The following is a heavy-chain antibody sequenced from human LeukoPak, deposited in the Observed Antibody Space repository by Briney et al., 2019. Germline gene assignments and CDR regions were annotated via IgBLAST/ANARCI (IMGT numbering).Heavy chain of an antibody. CDR1: GFTFNTYA. V-gene: IGHV3-23*01. CDR3: ARNSPNYY. Sequence: GGSLRLSCAASGFTFNTYAMSWVRQAPGKGLEWVSGISGGGGTTYYADSVKGRFTISRDNSKNTLYLQMNSLRAEDTAVYYCARNSPNYYWGREPWSPSPQ. CDR2: ISGGGGTT. J-gene: IGHJ4*02. D-gene: IGHD1/OR15-1a*01.